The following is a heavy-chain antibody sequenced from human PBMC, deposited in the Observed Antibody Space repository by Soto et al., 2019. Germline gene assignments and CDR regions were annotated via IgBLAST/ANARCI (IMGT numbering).Heavy chain of an antibody. J-gene: IGHJ2*01. CDR2: IYSGGST. D-gene: IGHD6-13*01. V-gene: IGHV3-53*01. CDR1: GFTVSSNY. CDR3: ARDPYRDGAAVGSYWYFDL. Sequence: EVQLVESGGGLIQPGGSLRLSCAASGFTVSSNYMSWVRQAPGKGLEWVSVIYSGGSTYYADSVKGRFTIARDNPNNTLYLQKTSLRTEETAVYYSARDPYRDGAAVGSYWYFDLWGRGTLVTVSS.